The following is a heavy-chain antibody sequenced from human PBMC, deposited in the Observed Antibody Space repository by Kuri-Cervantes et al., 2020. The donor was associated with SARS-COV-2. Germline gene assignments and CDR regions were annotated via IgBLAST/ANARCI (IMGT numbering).Heavy chain of an antibody. CDR2: INHSGST. V-gene: IGHV4-34*01. Sequence: SATLSLTCAVYGGSFSGYYWSWIRQPPGKGLEWIGEINHSGSTNYNPSLKSRVTVSVDTSKNQFSLKLSSVTAADTAVYYCARTRYSSSWYDYFDYWGQGTLVTVSS. CDR1: GGSFSGYY. D-gene: IGHD6-13*01. J-gene: IGHJ4*02. CDR3: ARTRYSSSWYDYFDY.